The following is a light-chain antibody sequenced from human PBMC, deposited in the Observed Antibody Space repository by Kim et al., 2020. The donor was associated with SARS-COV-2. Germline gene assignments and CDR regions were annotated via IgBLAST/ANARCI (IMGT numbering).Light chain of an antibody. CDR1: SLKIYY. J-gene: IGLJ2*01. CDR2: GKN. V-gene: IGLV3-19*01. Sequence: LGQSGRITVRGYSLKIYYATWYQQRPGQAPVLVIYGKNNRPSGIPDRFAGASAVNAASLTITGAQAEDEADYYCNARDTSGNHLVVFGGGTQLTVL. CDR3: NARDTSGNHLVV.